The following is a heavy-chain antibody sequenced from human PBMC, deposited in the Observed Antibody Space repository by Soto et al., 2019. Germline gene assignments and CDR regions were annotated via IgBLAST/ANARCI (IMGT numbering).Heavy chain of an antibody. CDR2: IQQDGSEK. Sequence: VQLVESGGGVVQPGGSLRLSCAASGFTFSNYWMSWVRQAPGKGLEWVANIQQDGSEKYHVDSVRGRFTISRDNAKQSLYLQMNSLRAEDTAVYYCATRPHASARYGFFGVFDFWGQGALVTVSS. CDR3: ATRPHASARYGFFGVFDF. CDR1: GFTFSNYW. J-gene: IGHJ4*02. D-gene: IGHD3-10*01. V-gene: IGHV3-7*01.